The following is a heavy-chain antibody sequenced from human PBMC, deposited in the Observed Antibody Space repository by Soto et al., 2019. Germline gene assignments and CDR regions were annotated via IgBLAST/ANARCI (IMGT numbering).Heavy chain of an antibody. Sequence: QVQLAQSGAEVKKPGSSVKVSCKASGGTFSSYTISWVRQAPGQGLEWMGRIIPILGIANYAQKFQGRVTITADKSTSTAYMELSSLRSEDTAVYYCARDSYCSSTSCYEGWFDPWGQGTLVTVSS. D-gene: IGHD2-2*01. CDR2: IIPILGIA. J-gene: IGHJ5*02. V-gene: IGHV1-69*08. CDR1: GGTFSSYT. CDR3: ARDSYCSSTSCYEGWFDP.